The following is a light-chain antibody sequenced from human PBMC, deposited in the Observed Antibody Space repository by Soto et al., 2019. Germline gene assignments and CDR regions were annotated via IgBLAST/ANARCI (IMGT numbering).Light chain of an antibody. CDR1: QDISNY. Sequence: DIQMTQSPSSLSASVGDRVTITCQASQDISNYLNWYQQKPGKAPKLLIYDASNLETGVPSRFSGSVSVTEFAFTISRLQPEDIATYYCQQYDNLPRPFGQGTKLEIK. J-gene: IGKJ2*01. CDR3: QQYDNLPRP. V-gene: IGKV1-33*01. CDR2: DAS.